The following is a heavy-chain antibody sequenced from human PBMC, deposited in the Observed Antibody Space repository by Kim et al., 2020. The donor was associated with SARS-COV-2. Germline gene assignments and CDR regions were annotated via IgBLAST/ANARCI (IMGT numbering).Heavy chain of an antibody. V-gene: IGHV7-4-1*02. CDR3: TRESSYGYGFDY. CDR2: P. J-gene: IGHJ4*02. Sequence: PTYAQGFTGRFVFALDTSVSTAYLQISSLKAEDTAVYYCTRESSYGYGFDYWGQGTLVPVSS. D-gene: IGHD5-18*01.